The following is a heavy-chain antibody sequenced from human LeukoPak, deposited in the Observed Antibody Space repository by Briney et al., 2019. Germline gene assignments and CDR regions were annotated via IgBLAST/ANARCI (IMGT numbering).Heavy chain of an antibody. D-gene: IGHD3-3*01. CDR2: IYSGDNT. J-gene: IGHJ4*02. Sequence: PGGSLRLSCAASGFTVSSNYMNWVRQAPGKGLEWVSVIYSGDNTYYADSVKGRFTISRDNAKNTLYLQMNSLRVEDTAVYYCVRGQSQYDFWSGFYRWGQGTLVIVSS. V-gene: IGHV3-53*01. CDR3: VRGQSQYDFWSGFYR. CDR1: GFTVSSNY.